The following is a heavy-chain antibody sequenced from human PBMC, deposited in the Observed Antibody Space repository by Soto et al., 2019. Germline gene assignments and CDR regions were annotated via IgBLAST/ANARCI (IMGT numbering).Heavy chain of an antibody. J-gene: IGHJ5*02. CDR2: IYYIGST. CDR1: GGSISSGGYY. CDR3: AKVPYYYGSAQRGWFDP. D-gene: IGHD3-10*01. V-gene: IGHV4-31*03. Sequence: SETLSLTCTVSGGSISSGGYYWSWIRQHPGKGLEWIGYIYYIGSTYYNPSLKSRVTISVDTSKNQFSLKLSSVAAADTAVYYCAKVPYYYGSAQRGWFDPWGQGTLVTV.